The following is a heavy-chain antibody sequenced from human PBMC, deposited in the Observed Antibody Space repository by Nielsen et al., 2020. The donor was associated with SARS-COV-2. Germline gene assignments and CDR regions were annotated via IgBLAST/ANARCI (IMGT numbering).Heavy chain of an antibody. CDR1: GFIFSNYW. J-gene: IGHJ4*02. Sequence: GGSLRLSCAASGFIFSNYWLHWVRQAPGKGLVWVSRINTDGSSINYADSVRGRFTISRDNAKNSLYLQMHNLRAEDTAVYFCASLNWVDPTSNWGPGTPVTVSA. CDR2: INTDGSSI. D-gene: IGHD1-1*01. CDR3: ASLNWVDPTSN. V-gene: IGHV3-74*01.